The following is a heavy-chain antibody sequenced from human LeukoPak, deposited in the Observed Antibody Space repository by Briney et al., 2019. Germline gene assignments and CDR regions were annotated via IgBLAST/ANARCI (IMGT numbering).Heavy chain of an antibody. Sequence: ASVKVSCKASGYTITGYYMHWVRQAPGQGLEWMGWINPNSGGTNYAQKFQGRVTMTRDTSISTAYMELSRLRSDDTAVYYCARDRRDGYNPYYFDYWGQGTLVTVSS. CDR2: INPNSGGT. D-gene: IGHD5-24*01. CDR3: ARDRRDGYNPYYFDY. V-gene: IGHV1-2*02. CDR1: GYTITGYY. J-gene: IGHJ4*02.